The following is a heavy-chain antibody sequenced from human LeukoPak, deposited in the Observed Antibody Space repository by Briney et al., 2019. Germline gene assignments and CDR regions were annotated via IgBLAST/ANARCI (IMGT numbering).Heavy chain of an antibody. J-gene: IGHJ6*03. V-gene: IGHV1-69*13. Sequence: SVKVSCKASGGTFISYAISWVRQAPGQGLEWMGGIIPIFGTANYAQKFQGRVTITADESTSTAYMELSSLRSEDTAVYYCVRGSGWPYYYYMDVWGKGTTVTVSS. CDR1: GGTFISYA. CDR2: IIPIFGTA. D-gene: IGHD6-19*01. CDR3: VRGSGWPYYYYMDV.